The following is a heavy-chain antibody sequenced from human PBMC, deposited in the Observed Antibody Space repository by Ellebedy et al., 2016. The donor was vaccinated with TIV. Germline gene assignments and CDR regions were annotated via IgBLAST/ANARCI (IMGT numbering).Heavy chain of an antibody. CDR2: ISNSGST. CDR3: ARGAHADTA. V-gene: IGHV4-59*01. D-gene: IGHD6-25*01. CDR1: GGSIRSYY. Sequence: SETLSLXXNVSGGSIRSYYWSWFRQPPGKGLEWIGYISNSGSTNYSPSLKSRVTISMDTSKNQFSLNLRSVTAADTAVYYCARGAHADTAWGPGTLVTVSS. J-gene: IGHJ4*02.